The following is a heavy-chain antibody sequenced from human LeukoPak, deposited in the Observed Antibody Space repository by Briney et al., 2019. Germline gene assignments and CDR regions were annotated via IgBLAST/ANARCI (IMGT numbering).Heavy chain of an antibody. CDR1: GYTFTGYY. CDR2: INPNSGGT. CDR3: ASDTTHIIVVVPAGPYMDV. J-gene: IGHJ6*03. D-gene: IGHD2-2*01. Sequence: ASVKVSCKASGYTFTGYYMHWVRQAPGQGLEWMGWINPNSGGTNYAQKFQGRVTMTRDTSISTAYMELSRLRSDDTAVYYCASDTTHIIVVVPAGPYMDVWGKGTTVTVSS. V-gene: IGHV1-2*02.